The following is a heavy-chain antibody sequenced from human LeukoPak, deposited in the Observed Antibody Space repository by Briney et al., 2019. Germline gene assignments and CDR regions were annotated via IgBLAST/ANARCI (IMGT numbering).Heavy chain of an antibody. D-gene: IGHD6-13*01. Sequence: GRSLRLSCAASGFTLSSYAMHWVRQAPGKGLEWVAVISYDGSNKYYADSVKGRFTISRDNSKNTLYLQMNSLRAEDTAVYYCARDLFAAARRLDYWGQGTLVTVSS. CDR1: GFTLSSYA. V-gene: IGHV3-30-3*01. CDR3: ARDLFAAARRLDY. CDR2: ISYDGSNK. J-gene: IGHJ4*02.